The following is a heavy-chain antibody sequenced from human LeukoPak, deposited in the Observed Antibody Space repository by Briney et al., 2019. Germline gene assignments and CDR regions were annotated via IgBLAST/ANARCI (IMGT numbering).Heavy chain of an antibody. CDR2: IYYSGNT. V-gene: IGHV4-39*01. CDR1: GGSISSSRYN. D-gene: IGHD2-2*01. Sequence: SETLSLTCAVSGGSISSSRYNWGCIRHPPGKGLEWIGSIYYSGNTYDNPSLKTRVPISVDTSKIQFSLKLSSVMAADTAVYYCARSYASGPPGWFDPWGQGTLVTVSS. J-gene: IGHJ5*02. CDR3: ARSYASGPPGWFDP.